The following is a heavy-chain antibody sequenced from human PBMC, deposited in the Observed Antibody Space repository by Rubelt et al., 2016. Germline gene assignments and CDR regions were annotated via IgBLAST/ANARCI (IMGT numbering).Heavy chain of an antibody. V-gene: IGHV1-46*01. D-gene: IGHD3-3*01. J-gene: IGHJ5*02. CDR1: GYTFTSYY. CDR3: ARDPRPHYDCWRCRNPQNWFDP. CDR2: INPSGGST. Sequence: QVQLVQSGAEVKKPGASVKVSCKASGYTFTSYYMHWVRQAPGQGLEWMGIINPSGGSTSYAQKFQGRVTMTRDTSTSTVYMELSSLRSEDTAVYYCARDPRPHYDCWRCRNPQNWFDPWGEGTLVTVSS.